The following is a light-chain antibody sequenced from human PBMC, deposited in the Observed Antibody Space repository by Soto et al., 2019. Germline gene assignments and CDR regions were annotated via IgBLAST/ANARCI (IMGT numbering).Light chain of an antibody. Sequence: EIVMTQSPATLYLSPGERATLSCSATQSVTSNYLSWYQQKPGQAPRLLIYGASTRATGIPDRFSGSGSGTDFTLTISSRQPEDFAVYYCLQDYNLPITCAQGTRLEIK. CDR3: LQDYNLPIT. CDR1: QSVTSNY. V-gene: IGKV3D-7*01. CDR2: GAS. J-gene: IGKJ5*01.